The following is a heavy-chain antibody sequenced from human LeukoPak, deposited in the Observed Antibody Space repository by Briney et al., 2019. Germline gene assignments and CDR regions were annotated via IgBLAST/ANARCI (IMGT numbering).Heavy chain of an antibody. Sequence: PGGSLRLSCAASGFTFSSYGMHWVRQAPGKGPEWVAFIRYDGSNKYYADSVKGRFTISRDNSKNTLYLQMNSLRAEDTAVYYCARDLFEYSSSRYWGQGTLVTVSS. CDR2: IRYDGSNK. D-gene: IGHD6-6*01. CDR3: ARDLFEYSSSRY. CDR1: GFTFSSYG. V-gene: IGHV3-30*02. J-gene: IGHJ4*02.